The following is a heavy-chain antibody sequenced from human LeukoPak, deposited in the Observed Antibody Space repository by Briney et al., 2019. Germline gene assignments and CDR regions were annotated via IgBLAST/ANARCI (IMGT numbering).Heavy chain of an antibody. D-gene: IGHD5-24*01. V-gene: IGHV3-48*02. Sequence: GGSLRLSCAASGFTFSSYSMNWVRQAPGKGLEWVSYISSSSSTIYYADSVKGRFTISRDNAKNSLFLQMNSLSDEDTAVYYCARGGLQKIDYWGQGTLVTVSS. CDR1: GFTFSSYS. CDR2: ISSSSSTI. J-gene: IGHJ4*02. CDR3: ARGGLQKIDY.